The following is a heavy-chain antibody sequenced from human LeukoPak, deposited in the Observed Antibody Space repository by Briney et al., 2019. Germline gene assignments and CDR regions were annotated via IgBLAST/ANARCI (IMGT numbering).Heavy chain of an antibody. CDR1: GYTFAAYY. CDR3: ARDSGIPGARDWYFDL. Sequence: ASVKVSFKASGYTFAAYYIHWMRQAPGQGLEWMGRIDPNGGGTYYAQKFQGRVTMTRDTSISTAYMELNSLISDDTAVYYCARDSGIPGARDWYFDLWGRGTLVTVSS. CDR2: IDPNGGGT. D-gene: IGHD1-26*01. V-gene: IGHV1-2*02. J-gene: IGHJ2*01.